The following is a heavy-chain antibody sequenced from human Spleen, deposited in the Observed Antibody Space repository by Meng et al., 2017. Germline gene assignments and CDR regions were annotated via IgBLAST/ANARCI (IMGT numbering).Heavy chain of an antibody. V-gene: IGHV3-23*01. Sequence: LSLTCAVSGFTFSTSAMSWVRQAPGKGLEWVSAIDISGDTTSYADSVKGRFTISRDNSKNTVYLQMNNLRAQDTAIYYCAKEIRPNDYWGQGTLVTVSS. CDR1: GFTFSTSA. D-gene: IGHD3-16*01. CDR2: IDISGDTT. J-gene: IGHJ4*02. CDR3: AKEIRPNDY.